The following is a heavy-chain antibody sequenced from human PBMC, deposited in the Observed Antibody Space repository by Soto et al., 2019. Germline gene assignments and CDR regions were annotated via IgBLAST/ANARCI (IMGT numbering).Heavy chain of an antibody. D-gene: IGHD2-15*01. Sequence: ASVKVSCKASGYNLCAYYTYWVRQAPGRGLEWVGVMDPITGCTEYEEMLRDSVTMTRHPSINTAYMELRRLRSDDTPIYFCARGRDAPSQFYSPHGMDVWGTGPTVTVS. CDR2: MDPITGCT. V-gene: IGHV1-2*04. CDR1: GYNLCAYY. CDR3: ARGRDAPSQFYSPHGMDV. J-gene: IGHJ6*04.